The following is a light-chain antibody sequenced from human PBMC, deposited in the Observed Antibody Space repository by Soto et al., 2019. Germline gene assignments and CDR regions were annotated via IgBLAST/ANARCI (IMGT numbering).Light chain of an antibody. J-gene: IGKJ1*01. CDR1: QSVSSSY. V-gene: IGKV3-20*01. CDR2: GAS. Sequence: EIVLTQSPGTQSCSPGKRPTLCCXXXQSVSSSYLAWYQQKPGQAPRLLIYGASTRATDVPDRFSGSGSGADFTLTISRLEPEDFAVYYCQQYGSSPPRTFGQGTKVDNK. CDR3: QQYGSSPPRT.